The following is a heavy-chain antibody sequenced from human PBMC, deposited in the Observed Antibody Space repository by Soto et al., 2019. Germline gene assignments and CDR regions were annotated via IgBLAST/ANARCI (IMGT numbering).Heavy chain of an antibody. V-gene: IGHV5-10-1*01. CDR2: IDPSDSDT. J-gene: IGHJ4*02. D-gene: IGHD6-19*01. CDR1: GYSFTRYW. Sequence: PGESLKISCQASGYSFTRYWIAWVRQMPGKGLEWMGRIDPSDSDTSYSPSFQGHVTLSFDKSITTAYLQWSSLKASDTAMYFCARVATGWYFFDYWGQGTLVTVSS. CDR3: ARVATGWYFFDY.